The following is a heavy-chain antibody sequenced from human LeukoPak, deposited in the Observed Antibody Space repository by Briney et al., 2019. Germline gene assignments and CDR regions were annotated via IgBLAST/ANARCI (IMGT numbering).Heavy chain of an antibody. CDR3: AKSIAAAFYS. D-gene: IGHD6-25*01. CDR2: ISGSGDIT. Sequence: PGGSLRLSCAASGFTFRSYAMNWVRQAPGKGLEWVSTISGSGDITYYADSVKGRFTISRDNSKNTLYLQMNSLRAEDTAVYYCAKSIAAAFYSWGQGTLVTVSS. J-gene: IGHJ4*02. V-gene: IGHV3-23*01. CDR1: GFTFRSYA.